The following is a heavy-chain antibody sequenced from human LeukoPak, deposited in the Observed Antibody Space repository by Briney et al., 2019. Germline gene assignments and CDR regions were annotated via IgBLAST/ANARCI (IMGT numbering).Heavy chain of an antibody. CDR2: IYYSGST. CDR3: ARHRFAAMVDYYYYYMDV. D-gene: IGHD5-18*01. Sequence: ASETLSLTCAVYGGSFSSYYWGWIRQPPGKGLEWIGSIYYSGSTYYNPSLKSRVTISVDTSKNQFSLKLSSVTAADTAVYYCARHRFAAMVDYYYYYMDVWGKGTTVTVSS. V-gene: IGHV4-39*01. CDR1: GGSFSSYY. J-gene: IGHJ6*03.